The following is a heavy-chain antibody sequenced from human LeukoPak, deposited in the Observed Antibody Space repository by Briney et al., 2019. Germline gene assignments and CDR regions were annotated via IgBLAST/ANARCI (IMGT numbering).Heavy chain of an antibody. CDR2: ISYIGST. V-gene: IGHV4-59*11. J-gene: IGHJ3*02. D-gene: IGHD4-17*01. CDR3: ARDLVTVTKGFDI. Sequence: SETLSLTCAVSADSFSSHYWTWIRQAPGKGLEWIGYISYIGSTNYNPSLKSRVPISIDASKNQFSLKLSSVTAADTAVYYCARDLVTVTKGFDIWGQGTMVSVSS. CDR1: ADSFSSHY.